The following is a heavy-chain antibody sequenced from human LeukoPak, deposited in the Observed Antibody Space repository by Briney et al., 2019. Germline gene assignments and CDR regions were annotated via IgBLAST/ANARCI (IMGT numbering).Heavy chain of an antibody. D-gene: IGHD4-17*01. V-gene: IGHV4-34*01. CDR1: GGSFSGYY. CDR2: INHSGST. Sequence: SETLSLTCAVYGGSFSGYYWSWIRQPPGKGLEWIGEINHSGSTNYNPSLKSRVTISVDTSKNQFSLKLSSVTAADTAAYYCASSSRDYGGYYFDYWGQGTLVTVSS. CDR3: ASSSRDYGGYYFDY. J-gene: IGHJ4*02.